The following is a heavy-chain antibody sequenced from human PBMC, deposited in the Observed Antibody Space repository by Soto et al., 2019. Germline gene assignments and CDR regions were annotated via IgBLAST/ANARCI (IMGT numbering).Heavy chain of an antibody. V-gene: IGHV3-53*02. CDR2: IYSGGST. CDR3: ARERDGHNPNWFDL. Sequence: EVQVVETGGGLIQPGGSLRLSCAVSGFTVSSNYMSWVRQPPGKGPEWVSDIYSGGSTYYAYSVKGRFTISRDNSKNTLYLQMNSLRAEDTAVYYCARERDGHNPNWFDLWGQGTLVTVSS. J-gene: IGHJ5*02. CDR1: GFTVSSNY. D-gene: IGHD2-8*01.